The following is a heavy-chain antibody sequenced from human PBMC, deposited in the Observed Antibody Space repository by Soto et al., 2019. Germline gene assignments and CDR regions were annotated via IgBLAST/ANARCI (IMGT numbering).Heavy chain of an antibody. Sequence: PSETLSLTCTVSGGSVSSGSYYWSWIRQPPGKGLEWIGYIYYSGSTNYNPSLKSRVTISVDTSKNQFSLKLSSVTAADTAVYYCARAQSGSYFEHWGQGTLVTVSS. CDR2: IYYSGST. D-gene: IGHD1-26*01. V-gene: IGHV4-61*01. CDR1: GGSVSSGSYY. J-gene: IGHJ4*02. CDR3: ARAQSGSYFEH.